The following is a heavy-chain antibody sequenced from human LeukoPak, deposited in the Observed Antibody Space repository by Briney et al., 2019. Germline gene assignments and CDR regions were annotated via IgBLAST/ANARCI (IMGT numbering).Heavy chain of an antibody. CDR1: GFTFSDHY. V-gene: IGHV3-72*01. CDR3: ARERIAVADNYFDY. D-gene: IGHD6-19*01. CDR2: TRNKANSYTT. J-gene: IGHJ4*02. Sequence: GGSLRLSCAASGFTFSDHYMDWVRQAPGKGLEWVGRTRNKANSYTTEYAASVKGRFTISRDDSKNSLYLQMNSLKTEDTAVYYCARERIAVADNYFDYWGQGTLVTVSS.